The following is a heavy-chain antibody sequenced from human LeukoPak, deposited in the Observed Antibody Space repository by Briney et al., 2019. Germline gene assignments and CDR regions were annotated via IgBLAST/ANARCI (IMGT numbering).Heavy chain of an antibody. Sequence: GSLRLSCAASGFTFSSYAMSWVRQAPGKGLEWVSAISGSGGSTYYADSVKGRFTISRDNSKNTLYLQMNSLRAEDTAVYYCAKAPEYSSSWYPYYYFDYWGQGTLATVSS. CDR3: AKAPEYSSSWYPYYYFDY. J-gene: IGHJ4*02. V-gene: IGHV3-23*01. D-gene: IGHD6-13*01. CDR1: GFTFSSYA. CDR2: ISGSGGST.